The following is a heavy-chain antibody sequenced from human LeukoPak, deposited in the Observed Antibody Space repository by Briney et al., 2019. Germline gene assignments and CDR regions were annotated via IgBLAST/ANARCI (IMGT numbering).Heavy chain of an antibody. CDR3: AGGQERRPPHY. CDR1: GGTFSSYA. J-gene: IGHJ4*02. V-gene: IGHV1-69*13. CDR2: IIPIFGSA. D-gene: IGHD1-1*01. Sequence: SVKVSCKASGGTFSSYAISWVRQAPGQGLEWVGGIIPIFGSANYAQKFQGRVTITADESTTTAYMEVRSLRSDDTAVYFCAGGQERRPPHYWGQGTLVTVSS.